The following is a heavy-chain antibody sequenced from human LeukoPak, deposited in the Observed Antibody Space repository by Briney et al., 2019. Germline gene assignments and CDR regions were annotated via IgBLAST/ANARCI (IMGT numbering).Heavy chain of an antibody. CDR2: ISWNSGSI. D-gene: IGHD3-3*01. J-gene: IGHJ4*02. V-gene: IGHV3-9*03. Sequence: GRSLRLSCAASGFTFDDYAMHWVRQAPGKGLEWVSGISWNSGSIGYADSVKGRFTISRDNAKNSLYLQMNSLRAEDMALYYCAKGEYYDFWSGYCGFDYWGQGTLVTVSS. CDR3: AKGEYYDFWSGYCGFDY. CDR1: GFTFDDYA.